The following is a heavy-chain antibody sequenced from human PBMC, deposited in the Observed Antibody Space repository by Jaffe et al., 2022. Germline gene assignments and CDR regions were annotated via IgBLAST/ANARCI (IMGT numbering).Heavy chain of an antibody. D-gene: IGHD3-3*01. Sequence: QVQLVQSGAEVKKPGASVKVSCKASGYTFTSYDINWVRQATGQGLEWMGWMNPNSGNTGYAQKFQGRVTMTRNTSISTAYMELSSLRSEDTAVYYCARGSLLGLRFLEWLGSDAFDIWGQGTMVTVSS. J-gene: IGHJ3*02. CDR3: ARGSLLGLRFLEWLGSDAFDI. V-gene: IGHV1-8*01. CDR2: MNPNSGNT. CDR1: GYTFTSYD.